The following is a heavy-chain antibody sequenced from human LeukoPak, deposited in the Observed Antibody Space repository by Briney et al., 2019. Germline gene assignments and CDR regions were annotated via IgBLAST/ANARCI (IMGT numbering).Heavy chain of an antibody. D-gene: IGHD3-10*01. CDR2: IYRGDSDT. Sequence: GEALQSSCKGSGYSFTSHWIGWVRRMPGKGGEGMGIIYRGDSDTRYSPSFQGEVTISADRSMRTAYLQWRSLKASDTAMYYCARLKTLWTQPYYFEYWGQGTLVTVSS. V-gene: IGHV5-51*01. CDR3: ARLKTLWTQPYYFEY. CDR1: GYSFTSHW. J-gene: IGHJ4*02.